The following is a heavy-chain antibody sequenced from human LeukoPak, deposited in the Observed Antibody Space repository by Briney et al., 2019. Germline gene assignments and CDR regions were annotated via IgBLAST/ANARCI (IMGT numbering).Heavy chain of an antibody. D-gene: IGHD4-17*01. J-gene: IGHJ4*02. Sequence: PSETLSLTCTVSGDSINSGSYYWSWIRQPAGKGLEWIGRIYSSGDTNYNPSLKSRVTISVDTSKNQLSLKLNSVTAADTAVYYCARVGSGDYGDYFDYWGQGTLVTVSS. CDR3: ARVGSGDYGDYFDY. V-gene: IGHV4-61*02. CDR2: IYSSGDT. CDR1: GDSINSGSYY.